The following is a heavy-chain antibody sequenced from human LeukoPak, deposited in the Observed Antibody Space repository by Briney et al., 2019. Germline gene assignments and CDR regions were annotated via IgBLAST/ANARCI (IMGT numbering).Heavy chain of an antibody. Sequence: QPGGSLRLSCAVSGFTFSSYGMHWVHQAPGKGLEWVAVIWYDGSNKYYADSVKGRFTISRDSSKNTLDLQMNSLRAEDTAVYYCVRVGCTNYGIDYWGQGTLVTVSS. CDR3: VRVGCTNYGIDY. V-gene: IGHV3-33*01. D-gene: IGHD4/OR15-4a*01. J-gene: IGHJ4*02. CDR1: GFTFSSYG. CDR2: IWYDGSNK.